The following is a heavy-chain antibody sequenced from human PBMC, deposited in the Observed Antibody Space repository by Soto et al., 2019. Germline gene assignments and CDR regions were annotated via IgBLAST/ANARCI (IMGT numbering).Heavy chain of an antibody. J-gene: IGHJ6*02. D-gene: IGHD6-19*01. Sequence: GGSLRLSCAASGFTFSNAWMNWVRQAPGKGLKWVGRIKSKTDGGTTDYAAPVKGRFTISRDDSKNTLYLQMNSLKTEDTAVYYCTTEGAVAGSRLGFYYYYGMDVWGQGTTVTVSS. CDR2: IKSKTDGGTT. CDR3: TTEGAVAGSRLGFYYYYGMDV. CDR1: GFTFSNAW. V-gene: IGHV3-15*07.